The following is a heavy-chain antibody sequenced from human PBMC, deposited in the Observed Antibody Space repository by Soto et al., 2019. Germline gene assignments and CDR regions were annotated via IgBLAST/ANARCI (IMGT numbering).Heavy chain of an antibody. CDR2: ISGSGTTA. J-gene: IGHJ4*02. V-gene: IGHV3-23*01. D-gene: IGHD3-3*01. Sequence: GSLRLSCAASGFVFSSYAMSWVRQAPGKGLEWVSAISGSGTTAYYADSVKGRFIFSRDNAKNSLYLQMNSLRAEDTAVYYCARDRHYDFWSGYYDDFDYWGQGTLVTVSS. CDR1: GFVFSSYA. CDR3: ARDRHYDFWSGYYDDFDY.